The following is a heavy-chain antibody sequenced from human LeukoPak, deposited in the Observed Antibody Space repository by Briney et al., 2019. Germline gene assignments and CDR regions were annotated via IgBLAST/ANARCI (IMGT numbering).Heavy chain of an antibody. D-gene: IGHD6-19*01. CDR3: ARETEKQWQY. Sequence: KSSETLSLICTVSGGSISSYYWSWIRQPPGKGLEWIGYIHYSGSTHYNPSLKSRVTISVDTSKNQVSLKLSSVTAADTAVYYCARETEKQWQYWGQGTMVTVSS. J-gene: IGHJ3*01. CDR1: GGSISSYY. V-gene: IGHV4-59*12. CDR2: IHYSGST.